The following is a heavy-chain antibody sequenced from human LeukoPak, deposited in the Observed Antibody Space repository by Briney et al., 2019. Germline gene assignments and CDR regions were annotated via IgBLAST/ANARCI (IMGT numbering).Heavy chain of an antibody. V-gene: IGHV3-30*04. Sequence: GGSLRLSCAASGFTFSSYAMYWVRQAPGKGLEWVAVISYDGSDKFYADSVKGRFTISRDDLKNTLYLQMNSLKTEDTAVYYCTTDPGPISPLDVWGKGTTVTVSS. J-gene: IGHJ6*03. CDR1: GFTFSSYA. CDR2: ISYDGSDK. CDR3: TTDPGPISPLDV. D-gene: IGHD3-9*01.